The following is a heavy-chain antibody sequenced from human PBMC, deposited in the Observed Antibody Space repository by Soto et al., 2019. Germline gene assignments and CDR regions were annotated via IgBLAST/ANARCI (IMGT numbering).Heavy chain of an antibody. Sequence: PGGSLRLSCAASGFTLDYYAMHWVRQAPGKGLEWVSGISWNSGSIGYADSVKGRFTISRDNAKNSLYLQMNSLRAEDTALYYCAKEGHNWNYAYFFDYWGQGTLVTVSS. J-gene: IGHJ4*02. CDR1: GFTLDYYA. CDR2: ISWNSGSI. V-gene: IGHV3-9*01. D-gene: IGHD1-7*01. CDR3: AKEGHNWNYAYFFDY.